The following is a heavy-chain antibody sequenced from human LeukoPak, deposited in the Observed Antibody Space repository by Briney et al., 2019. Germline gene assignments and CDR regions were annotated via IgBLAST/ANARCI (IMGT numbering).Heavy chain of an antibody. CDR2: ISSSGSTI. CDR1: GFTFSDYY. J-gene: IGHJ6*02. Sequence: PGGSLRLSCAASGFTFSDYYMSWIRQAPGKGLEWVTYISSSGSTIYYADSVKGRFTISRDNAKNSLYLQMNSLRAEDTAVYYCAGGDIVAPYGMDVWGQGTTVTVSS. V-gene: IGHV3-11*01. CDR3: AGGDIVAPYGMDV. D-gene: IGHD5-12*01.